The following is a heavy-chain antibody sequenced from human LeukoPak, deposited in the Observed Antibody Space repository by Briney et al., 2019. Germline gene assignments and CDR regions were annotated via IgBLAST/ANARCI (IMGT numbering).Heavy chain of an antibody. V-gene: IGHV4-31*03. CDR3: ASGEVAAAGLDY. CDR2: IYYSGGT. D-gene: IGHD6-13*01. CDR1: GGSISSGGYY. J-gene: IGHJ4*02. Sequence: PSETLSLTCTVSGGSISSGGYYWSWIRQHPGKGLEWIGYIYYSGGTYYNPSLKSRVTISVDTSKNQFSLKLSSVTAADTAVYYCASGEVAAAGLDYWGQGTLVTVSS.